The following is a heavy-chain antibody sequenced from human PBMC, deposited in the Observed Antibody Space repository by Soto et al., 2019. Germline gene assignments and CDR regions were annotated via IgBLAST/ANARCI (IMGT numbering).Heavy chain of an antibody. CDR1: GFTFSSYS. Sequence: EVQLVESGGGLVQHGGSLRLSCGASGFTFSSYSMNWVRQAPGKGLEWVSYISSSSSTIYYADSVKGRFTISRDNAKNSLYLQINSLRDEYTAVYYCARDINCSGGSCLYWGQVTLVTVSS. D-gene: IGHD2-15*01. J-gene: IGHJ4*02. CDR2: ISSSSSTI. CDR3: ARDINCSGGSCLY. V-gene: IGHV3-48*02.